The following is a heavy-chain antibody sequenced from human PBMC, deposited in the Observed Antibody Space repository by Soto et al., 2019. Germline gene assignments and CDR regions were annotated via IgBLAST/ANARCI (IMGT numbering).Heavy chain of an antibody. CDR2: IYYSGST. V-gene: IGHV4-31*03. D-gene: IGHD4-4*01. J-gene: IGHJ4*02. CDR1: GGSISSGGYY. Sequence: QVQLQESGPGLVKPSQTLSLTCTVSGGSISSGGYYWSWIRQHPGKGLEWIGYIYYSGSTYYNPSLKSRVTISVDTSKNQFSLKLSSVTAADTAVYYCARGTLRMGTVTHDLYFDYWGQGTLVTVSS. CDR3: ARGTLRMGTVTHDLYFDY.